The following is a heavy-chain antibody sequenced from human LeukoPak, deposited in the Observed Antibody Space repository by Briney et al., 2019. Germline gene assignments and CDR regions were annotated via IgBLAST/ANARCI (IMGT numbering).Heavy chain of an antibody. CDR1: GFTFSDNW. V-gene: IGHV3-74*01. Sequence: GGSLRLSCAASGFTFSDNWMHWVRQAPGKGLVWVSRINPDGSGTVHADSVKGRLTFSRDNSKNTVYLEMSSLRVEDTAVYYCAKGAPVGGTRHFDHWGQGTLVTVSS. CDR2: INPDGSGT. CDR3: AKGAPVGGTRHFDH. D-gene: IGHD1-26*01. J-gene: IGHJ5*02.